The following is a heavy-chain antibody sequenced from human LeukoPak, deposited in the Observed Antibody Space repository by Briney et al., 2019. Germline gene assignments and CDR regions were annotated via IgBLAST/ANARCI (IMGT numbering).Heavy chain of an antibody. CDR1: GFTFSSYA. CDR3: AREFYSDSSGYHWGSVY. V-gene: IGHV3-64*01. J-gene: IGHJ4*02. CDR2: ISSNGGST. Sequence: GGSLRLSCAASGFTFSSYAMHWVRQAPGKGLEYVSAISSNGGSTYSANSVKGRSTFSRDSSKTTLYLQMNRITAEATPGYYWAREFYSDSSGYHWGSVYWGQGTLVSVSS. D-gene: IGHD3-22*01.